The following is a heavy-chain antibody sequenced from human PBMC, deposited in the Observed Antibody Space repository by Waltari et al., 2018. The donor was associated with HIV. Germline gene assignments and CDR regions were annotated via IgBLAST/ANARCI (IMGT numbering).Heavy chain of an antibody. CDR1: GYSISSGSY. V-gene: IGHV4-38-2*01. CDR3: ARVERGYDDWFDP. D-gene: IGHD5-12*01. J-gene: IGHJ5*02. CDR2: IYHSGST. Sequence: QVQLQESGPGLVKPSETLSLTCAVSGYSISSGSYWGWIRQPPGKGLEWIGSIYHSGSTYYNPSLKSRVTISVDTSKNQFSLKLSSVTAADTAVYYCARVERGYDDWFDPWGQGTLVTVSS.